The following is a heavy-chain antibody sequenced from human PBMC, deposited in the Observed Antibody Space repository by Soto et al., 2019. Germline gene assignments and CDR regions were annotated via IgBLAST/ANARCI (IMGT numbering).Heavy chain of an antibody. CDR2: IHHSGST. J-gene: IGHJ6*02. CDR1: GYSISSGYY. V-gene: IGHV4-38-2*01. D-gene: IGHD3-10*02. Sequence: SETLSLTCAVSGYSISSGYYWGWIRQPPGKGLEWIGSIHHSGSTYYNPSLKSRVTISVDTSKNLFSLRLSSVTAADTAVYYCAIGPRPYYVRCSAGMDVWGQGTTVTVSS. CDR3: AIGPRPYYVRCSAGMDV.